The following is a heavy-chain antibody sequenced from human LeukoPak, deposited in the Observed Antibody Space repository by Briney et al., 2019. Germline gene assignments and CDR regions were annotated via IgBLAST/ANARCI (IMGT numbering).Heavy chain of an antibody. Sequence: PGGSLGLSCAASGFTFSSYAMSWVRQAPGKGLEWVSAITGSGGSTYYADSVKGRFTISRDNSKNTLSLQMSSLRAEDTALYYCAKNGPRNNYYYFDYWGQGTLVTVSS. CDR2: ITGSGGST. J-gene: IGHJ4*02. CDR3: AKNGPRNNYYYFDY. CDR1: GFTFSSYA. D-gene: IGHD1/OR15-1a*01. V-gene: IGHV3-23*01.